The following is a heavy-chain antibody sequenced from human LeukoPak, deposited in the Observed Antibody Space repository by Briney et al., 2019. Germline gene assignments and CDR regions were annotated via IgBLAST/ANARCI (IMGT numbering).Heavy chain of an antibody. V-gene: IGHV4-61*02. CDR2: IYTSGST. Sequence: SETLSLTCTVSGGSISSGGYYWSWIRQPAGEGLEWIGRIYTSGSTNYNPSLKSRVTMSVDTSKNQFSLKLSSVTAADTAVYYCARLGIAAAGMNDYYYYYMDVWGKGTTVTVSS. J-gene: IGHJ6*03. CDR1: GGSISSGGYY. D-gene: IGHD6-13*01. CDR3: ARLGIAAAGMNDYYYYYMDV.